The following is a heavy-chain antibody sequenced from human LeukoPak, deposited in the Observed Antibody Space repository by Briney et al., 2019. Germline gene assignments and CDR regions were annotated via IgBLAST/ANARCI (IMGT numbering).Heavy chain of an antibody. V-gene: IGHV3-7*04. CDR2: INQDGSEE. CDR3: ARYCSIGSCFDY. Sequence: GESLKISCAASGFTFSIYWMSWVRQAPGKGLEWVANINQDGSEEYYVDSLKGRFTISRDNAKNSLYLQMNSLRADDTAVYYCARYCSIGSCFDYWGQGTLVTVSS. J-gene: IGHJ4*02. CDR1: GFTFSIYW. D-gene: IGHD2-15*01.